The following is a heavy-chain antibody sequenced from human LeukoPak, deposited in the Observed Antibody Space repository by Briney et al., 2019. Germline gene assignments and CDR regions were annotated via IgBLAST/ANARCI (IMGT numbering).Heavy chain of an antibody. D-gene: IGHD4-17*01. CDR3: ARRQDYGDYAVDY. V-gene: IGHV5-51*01. CDR2: VYPGDSDT. J-gene: IGHJ4*02. Sequence: GESLKISCKASGYTFSNYWIGWVRQMPGKGLEWMGIVYPGDSDTRYSPSFQGQVTISADKSINTAYLRWNSLKASDTAIYYCARRQDYGDYAVDYWGQGTLVTVSS. CDR1: GYTFSNYW.